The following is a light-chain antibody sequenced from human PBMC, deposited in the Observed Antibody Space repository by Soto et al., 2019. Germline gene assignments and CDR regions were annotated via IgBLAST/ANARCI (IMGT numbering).Light chain of an antibody. CDR2: GAS. Sequence: EIVMTQSPATLSVSPGERATLSCRASQSVSSNLAWYQQKPGQAPRLLIYGASTRATGIPARFSGSGSGTEFTLTISSLQSEDXAVYYCXQYNNWPPITFGQGTRLEIK. CDR1: QSVSSN. CDR3: XQYNNWPPIT. J-gene: IGKJ5*01. V-gene: IGKV3-15*01.